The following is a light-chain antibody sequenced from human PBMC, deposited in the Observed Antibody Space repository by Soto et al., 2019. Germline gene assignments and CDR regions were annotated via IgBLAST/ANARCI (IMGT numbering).Light chain of an antibody. V-gene: IGLV4-60*03. J-gene: IGLJ3*02. Sequence: QPVLTQSSSASASLGSSVKLTCTLSSGYSSYIIAWHQQQPGKAPRYLMNVEGSGSYNKGNGVPDRFSGSSSGADRYLTISNLQSGDEADYYCETWDSDTRVFGGGTKVTVL. CDR1: SGYSSYI. CDR3: ETWDSDTRV. CDR2: VEGSGSY.